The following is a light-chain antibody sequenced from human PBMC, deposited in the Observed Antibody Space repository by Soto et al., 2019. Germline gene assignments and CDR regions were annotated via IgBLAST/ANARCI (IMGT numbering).Light chain of an antibody. Sequence: QSVLTQSPSASASLGAAVRLTCTLSSGHSNYAIAWHQQQPEKGPRYLMRLNSDGSHTKGDGIPDRFSGSSSGAERHLTISSLQSEDEADYYCQTWSTGIRVFGGGTKLTVL. CDR1: SGHSNYA. CDR3: QTWSTGIRV. J-gene: IGLJ3*02. V-gene: IGLV4-69*01. CDR2: LNSDGSH.